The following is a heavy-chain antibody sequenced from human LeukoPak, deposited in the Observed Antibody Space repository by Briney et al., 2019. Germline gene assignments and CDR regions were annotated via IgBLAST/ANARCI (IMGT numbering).Heavy chain of an antibody. CDR1: GGSFTGYY. Sequence: SETLSLTCAVYGGSFTGYYWSWIRQPPGTGLEWIGEINHSGRTNYNPPLKSRVTIPIDTSKNQFSLNLSSVTAADTAFYYCARGGSVHYFDYWGQGTLVTVSS. D-gene: IGHD6-25*01. CDR2: INHSGRT. V-gene: IGHV4-34*01. J-gene: IGHJ4*02. CDR3: ARGGSVHYFDY.